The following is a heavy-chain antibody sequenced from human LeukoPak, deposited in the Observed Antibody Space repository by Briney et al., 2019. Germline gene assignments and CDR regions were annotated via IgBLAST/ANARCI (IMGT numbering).Heavy chain of an antibody. Sequence: GGSLRLSCEASGFTFSSYDMNWVRQAPGKGLEWVSSISGGGGRTYYADSVKGRFTISRDNSKNMLYVQMNSLRADDTAVYYCAKGPYSDYENTWLDPWGQGTLVTVSS. J-gene: IGHJ5*02. V-gene: IGHV3-23*01. D-gene: IGHD4-11*01. CDR1: GFTFSSYD. CDR3: AKGPYSDYENTWLDP. CDR2: ISGGGGRT.